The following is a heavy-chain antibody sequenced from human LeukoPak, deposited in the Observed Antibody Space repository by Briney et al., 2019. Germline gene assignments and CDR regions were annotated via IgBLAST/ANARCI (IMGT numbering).Heavy chain of an antibody. CDR1: GFTFSSYA. Sequence: GGSLRLSCAASGFTFSSYAMHWVRQAPGKGLEWVAVISYDGSNKYYADSVKGRFTISRDNSKNTLILHMNSLRAEDTAVYYCGKGPGYSVYDNLPHHWGQGTLVTVSS. D-gene: IGHD5/OR15-5a*01. CDR3: GKGPGYSVYDNLPHH. J-gene: IGHJ5*02. V-gene: IGHV3-30-3*01. CDR2: ISYDGSNK.